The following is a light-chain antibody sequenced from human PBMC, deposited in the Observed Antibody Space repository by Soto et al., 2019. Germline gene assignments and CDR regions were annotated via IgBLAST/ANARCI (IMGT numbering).Light chain of an antibody. V-gene: IGKV2D-29*01. CDR3: MQSRQLPRT. CDR1: KSLLLSFGKPY. CDR2: DVS. J-gene: IGKJ1*01. Sequence: EIVITRGPFSLSVPPGHPASFPSTSIKSLLLSFGKPYLFWNLQKPGQPPQLLIYDVSRRYSGVPDRFSGSGSGTDFTLKISRVEAEDVGIYYCMQSRQLPRTFGQGTKVEIK.